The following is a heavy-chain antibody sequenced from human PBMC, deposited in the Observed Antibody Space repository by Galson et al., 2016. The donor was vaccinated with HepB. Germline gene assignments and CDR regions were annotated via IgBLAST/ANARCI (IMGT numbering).Heavy chain of an antibody. CDR1: GFTVGNNY. D-gene: IGHD6-13*01. CDR3: ARNPGASTWG. V-gene: IGHV3-66*01. CDR2: IYSGGNT. Sequence: SLRLSCAASGFTVGNNYMIWVRQAPGKGLEWVSLIYSGGNTLYADSVKGRFSISRDNSKNTLYLHMNSLNAEDTAVDYLARNPGASTWGWGQGTLVTVAS. J-gene: IGHJ4*02.